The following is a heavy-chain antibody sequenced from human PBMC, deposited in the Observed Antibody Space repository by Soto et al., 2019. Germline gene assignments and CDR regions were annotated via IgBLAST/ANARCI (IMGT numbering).Heavy chain of an antibody. CDR1: GYTFTGYE. J-gene: IGHJ3*02. CDR2: ISPSGGST. CDR3: ARDSSYYDSSGYVRGSAFDI. D-gene: IGHD3-22*01. Sequence: GVSVKVSCKASGYTFTGYEMHWVRQAAGQGLEGVGIISPSGGSTSYAQKFQGRGTMTRDTSTSTVYMELSSLRSEDTAVYYCARDSSYYDSSGYVRGSAFDIWGQGTMVTVS. V-gene: IGHV1-46*01.